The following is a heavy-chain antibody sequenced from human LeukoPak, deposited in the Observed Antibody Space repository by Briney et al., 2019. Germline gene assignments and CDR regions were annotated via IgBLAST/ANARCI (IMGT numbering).Heavy chain of an antibody. CDR1: GFSFRNYG. CDR2: IWHDGTDK. Sequence: PGGSLGLSCVASGFSFRNYGIQWVRQAPGKGLERVAVIWHDGTDKYYADSVKGRFTISRDNSKNTLYLQMNSLRAEDTAVYYCARVYGGNSGGFDYWGQGTLVTVSS. V-gene: IGHV3-33*01. J-gene: IGHJ4*02. D-gene: IGHD4-23*01. CDR3: ARVYGGNSGGFDY.